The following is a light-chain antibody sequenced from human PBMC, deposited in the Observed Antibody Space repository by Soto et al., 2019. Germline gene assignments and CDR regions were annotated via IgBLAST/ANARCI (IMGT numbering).Light chain of an antibody. CDR1: HDISIY. CDR3: QQDENLPYT. Sequence: DIPMTQSPSSLSASVGDRVTISCQASHDISIYLTWYQQKPGEAPKVLIYDASTLETGVPSRFSGSGSGTYFTFTISSLQPEDIATYPCQQDENLPYTFGQGTKLEI. J-gene: IGKJ2*01. V-gene: IGKV1-33*01. CDR2: DAS.